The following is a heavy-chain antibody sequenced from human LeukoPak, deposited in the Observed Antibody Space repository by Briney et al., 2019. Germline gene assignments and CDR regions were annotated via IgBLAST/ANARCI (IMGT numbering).Heavy chain of an antibody. V-gene: IGHV4-59*01. CDR1: GGSISSYY. CDR2: TYYSGST. CDR3: ARVPITMVRGVIMTGAFDI. J-gene: IGHJ3*02. Sequence: SETLSLTCTVSGGSISSYYWSWNRQPPGKGLEWIGYTYYSGSTNYNPSLKSRVTISVDTSKNQFSLKLSSVTAADTAVYYCARVPITMVRGVIMTGAFDIWGQGTMVTVSS. D-gene: IGHD3-10*01.